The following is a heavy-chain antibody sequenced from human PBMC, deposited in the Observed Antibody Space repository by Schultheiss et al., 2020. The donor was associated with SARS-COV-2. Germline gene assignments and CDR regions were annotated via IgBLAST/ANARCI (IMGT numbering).Heavy chain of an antibody. CDR2: ISNSHYI. CDR1: GFTFSNAW. CDR3: ARGGAAAGKGYYYYYGMDV. D-gene: IGHD6-13*01. Sequence: GGSLRLSCAASGFTFSNAWMSWVRQAPGKGLEWVSSISNSHYILYADSVKGRFTISRDNAKNSLYLQMNSLRAEDTAVYYCARGGAAAGKGYYYYYGMDVWGQGTTVTVSS. V-gene: IGHV3-69-1*01. J-gene: IGHJ6*02.